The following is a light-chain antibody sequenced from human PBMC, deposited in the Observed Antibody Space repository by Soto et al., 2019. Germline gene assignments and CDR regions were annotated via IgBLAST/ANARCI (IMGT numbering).Light chain of an antibody. Sequence: NFMLTQPHSVSESPGKTVTISCTGSSGSIATNYVQWYQRRPGSAPTTVIYEDNQRPSGVPDRFSGSIDSSSNSASLTISGLKTEDEADYYCQSYDTSHFVVFGGGTKLTVL. V-gene: IGLV6-57*02. CDR1: SGSIATNY. J-gene: IGLJ2*01. CDR3: QSYDTSHFVV. CDR2: EDN.